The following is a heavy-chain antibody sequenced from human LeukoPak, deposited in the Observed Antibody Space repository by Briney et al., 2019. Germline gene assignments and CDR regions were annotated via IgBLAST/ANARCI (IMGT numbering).Heavy chain of an antibody. V-gene: IGHV4-39*07. CDR1: GGSISSSSYY. CDR2: IYYSGST. D-gene: IGHD5-12*01. J-gene: IGHJ3*02. CDR3: ARGATYNDAFDI. Sequence: SETLSLTCTVSGGSISSSSYYWGWIRQPPGKGLEWIGSIYYSGSTYYNPSLKSRVTISVDTSKNQFSLKLSSVTAADTAVYYCARGATYNDAFDIWDQGTMVTVSS.